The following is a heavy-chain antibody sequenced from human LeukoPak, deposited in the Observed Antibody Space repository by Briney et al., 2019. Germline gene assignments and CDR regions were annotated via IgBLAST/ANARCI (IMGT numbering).Heavy chain of an antibody. CDR3: ARVRYYGSGTNSVRSPRYYMDV. CDR2: IIPIFGTA. CDR1: GGTFSSYA. D-gene: IGHD3-10*01. J-gene: IGHJ6*03. V-gene: IGHV1-69*01. Sequence: SVKVSCKASGGTFSSYAISWVRQAPGQGLEWMGGIIPIFGTANYAQKFQGRVTITADESTSTAYMELSSLRSEDTAVYYCARVRYYGSGTNSVRSPRYYMDVWGKGTTVTISS.